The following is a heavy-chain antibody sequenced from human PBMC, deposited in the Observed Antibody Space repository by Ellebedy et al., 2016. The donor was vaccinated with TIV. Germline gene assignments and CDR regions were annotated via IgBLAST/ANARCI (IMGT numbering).Heavy chain of an antibody. CDR3: ERDLTNYGSSSY. CDR2: INPNSGDT. D-gene: IGHD3-22*01. CDR1: GYTFTGYY. V-gene: IGHV1-2*02. J-gene: IGHJ4*02. Sequence: AASVKVSCKASGYTFTGYYIHWVRQAPGQGLEWVGWINPNSGDTNYAQKLRGRVTVTGDTSISTAYMELSRLVSDDTAVYYCERDLTNYGSSSYWGQGTPVTVSS.